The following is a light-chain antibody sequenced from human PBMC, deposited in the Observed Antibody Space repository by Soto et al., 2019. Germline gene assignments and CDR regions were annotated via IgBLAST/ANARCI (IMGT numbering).Light chain of an antibody. CDR1: QSISSW. CDR2: DAS. J-gene: IGKJ4*01. V-gene: IGKV1-5*01. CDR3: QQYNRYSLT. Sequence: DIQMTQSPSTLSASVGDRVTITCRASQSISSWLAWYQQKPGKAPKLLIYDASSLESGVPSRFRGSGSDTEFTLTINNLQPDDFATYHCQQYNRYSLTFGGGTKVKIK.